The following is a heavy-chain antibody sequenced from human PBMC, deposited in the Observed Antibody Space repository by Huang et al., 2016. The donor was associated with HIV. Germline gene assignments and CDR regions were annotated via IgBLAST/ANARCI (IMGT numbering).Heavy chain of an antibody. V-gene: IGHV4-39*02. CDR2: IYYSGRT. CDR3: ARLPGSITMIRGVITDPY. CDR1: GGSIRSDNYY. Sequence: QLQLQESGPGLVKPSETLSLTCTVSGGSIRSDNYYWGWIRQPPGKGMAWLGSIYYSGRTYYNPSLKRRVTITVDTSKNHFSLRMRSVTAADTAVYYCARLPGSITMIRGVITDPYWGQGTLVTVSS. D-gene: IGHD3-10*01. J-gene: IGHJ4*02.